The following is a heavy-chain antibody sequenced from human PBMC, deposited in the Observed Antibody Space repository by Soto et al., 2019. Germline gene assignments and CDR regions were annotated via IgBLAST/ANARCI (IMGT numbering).Heavy chain of an antibody. CDR2: ITSGYST. D-gene: IGHD2-15*01. CDR3: AKDYPEVGGQWAPATLFDY. V-gene: IGHV3-23*01. CDR1: GYAFTTYA. Sequence: GASVKVSCKASGYAFTTYAMSWVRQAPGKGLEWVSSITSGYSTYYADSVKGRFTISRDNSKNTLHLDMNSLRAEDTAEYYCAKDYPEVGGQWAPATLFDYWGQGALVTVSS. J-gene: IGHJ4*02.